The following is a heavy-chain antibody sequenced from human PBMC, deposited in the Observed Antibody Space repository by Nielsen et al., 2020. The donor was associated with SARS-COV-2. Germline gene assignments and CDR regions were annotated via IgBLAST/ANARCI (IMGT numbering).Heavy chain of an antibody. CDR3: ARGLGKWNYDWFDP. CDR1: GGSISSYY. D-gene: IGHD1-7*01. Sequence: GSLRLSCTVSGGSISSYYWSWIRQPPGKGLEWIGEINHRGSTNYNPSLKSRVTISVDTSKNQFSLKLSSVTAADTAVYYCARGLGKWNYDWFDPWGQGTLVTVSS. CDR2: INHRGST. J-gene: IGHJ5*02. V-gene: IGHV4-34*01.